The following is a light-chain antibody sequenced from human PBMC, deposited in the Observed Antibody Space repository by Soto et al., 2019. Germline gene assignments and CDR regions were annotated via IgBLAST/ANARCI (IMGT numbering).Light chain of an antibody. CDR1: SSDVGGYNY. Sequence: QSALTQPRSVSGSPGQSVAISCTGTSSDVGGYNYVSWYQQHPGKTPKLMIYDVTGRPSGVPDRFSGSKSGNTASLTISGLQAEDEADYYCSSYAGSYTVVFGGGTQLTVL. CDR2: DVT. V-gene: IGLV2-11*01. CDR3: SSYAGSYTVV. J-gene: IGLJ2*01.